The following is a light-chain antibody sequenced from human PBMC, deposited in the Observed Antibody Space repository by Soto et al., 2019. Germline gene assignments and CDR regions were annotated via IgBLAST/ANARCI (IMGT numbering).Light chain of an antibody. J-gene: IGKJ4*01. V-gene: IGKV3-15*01. CDR2: GAS. Sequence: VITQSPATVSVYPGERATLSCRASQSVSSNLAWYQQKPGQAPRLFIYGASTRATAIPPRFSGSGSGTEFTLTISRLEPEDFAVYYCQLYGASPTFGGGPRWIS. CDR1: QSVSSN. CDR3: QLYGASPT.